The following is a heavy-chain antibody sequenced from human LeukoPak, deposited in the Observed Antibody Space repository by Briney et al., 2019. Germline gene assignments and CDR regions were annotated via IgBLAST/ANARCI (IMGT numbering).Heavy chain of an antibody. J-gene: IGHJ6*02. CDR2: ISGGSNTI. D-gene: IGHD3-22*01. CDR3: ARTYDSSGYPTYHYGMDV. V-gene: IGHV3-48*01. CDR1: GFTFSNYY. Sequence: GGSLRLSCAASGFTFSNYYMHWVRQAPGKGLEWISYISGGSNTIYYADSVKGRFTISRDNAKNSLYLQMNSLRAEDAAVYYCARTYDSSGYPTYHYGMDVWGQGTTVTVSS.